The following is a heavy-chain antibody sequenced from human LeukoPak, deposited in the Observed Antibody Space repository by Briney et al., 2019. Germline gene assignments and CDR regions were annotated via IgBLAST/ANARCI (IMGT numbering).Heavy chain of an antibody. CDR3: ARLLGGSSNFDC. V-gene: IGHV4-39*01. Sequence: SETLSLTCTVSGGSISSSSAYWGWIRQPPGKGLEWIGSIYYGGSTYYNPSLKSRVTISVDTSKNQFSLTLSSVTAADTAVYYCARLLGGSSNFDCWGQGTLVTVSS. CDR1: GGSISSSSAY. J-gene: IGHJ4*02. CDR2: IYYGGST. D-gene: IGHD2-15*01.